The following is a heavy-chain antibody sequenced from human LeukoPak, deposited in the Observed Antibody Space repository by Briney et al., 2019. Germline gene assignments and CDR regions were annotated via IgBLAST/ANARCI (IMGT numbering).Heavy chain of an antibody. CDR2: MNPNSGNT. J-gene: IGHJ6*03. V-gene: IGHV1-8*03. Sequence: ASVEVSCKASGYTFTSYDINWVRQATGQGLEWMGWMNPNSGNTGYAQKFQGRVTITRNTSISTAYMELSSLRSEDTAVYYCARAEDFRDYMDVWGKGTTVTASS. CDR3: ARAEDFRDYMDV. CDR1: GYTFTSYD.